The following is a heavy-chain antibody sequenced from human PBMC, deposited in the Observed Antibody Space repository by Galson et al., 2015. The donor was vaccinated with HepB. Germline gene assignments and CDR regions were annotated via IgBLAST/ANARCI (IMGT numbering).Heavy chain of an antibody. CDR3: ARDGAVQRGKLGWFDP. CDR1: GYTFTSYG. D-gene: IGHD3-3*01. V-gene: IGHV1-18*04. Sequence: SVKVSCKASGYTFTSYGISWVRQAPGQGLEWMGWINAGNGNTKYSQKFQGRVTITRDTSASTAYMELSSLRSEDTAVYYCARDGAVQRGKLGWFDPWGQGTLVTVSS. J-gene: IGHJ5*02. CDR2: INAGNGNT.